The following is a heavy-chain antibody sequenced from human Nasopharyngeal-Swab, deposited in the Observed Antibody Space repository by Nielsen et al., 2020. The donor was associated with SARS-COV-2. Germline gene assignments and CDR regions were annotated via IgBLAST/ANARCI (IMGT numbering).Heavy chain of an antibody. CDR1: GGSISSSSYY. J-gene: IGHJ6*02. CDR2: IYYSGST. Sequence: SETLSLTRTVSGGSISSSSYYWGWIRQPPGKGLEWIGSIYYSGSTHYNPSLKSRVTISVDTSKNQFSLKLSSVTAADTAVYYCVGSSWYGDYYYYYGMDVWGQGTTVTVSS. D-gene: IGHD6-13*01. V-gene: IGHV4-39*07. CDR3: VGSSWYGDYYYYYGMDV.